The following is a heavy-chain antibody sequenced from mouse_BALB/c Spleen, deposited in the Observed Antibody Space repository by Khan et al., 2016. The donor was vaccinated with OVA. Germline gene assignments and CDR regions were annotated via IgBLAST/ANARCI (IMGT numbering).Heavy chain of an antibody. V-gene: IGHV2-9*02. CDR3: ARVYHPFYASDY. J-gene: IGHJ4*01. CDR1: GFSLTSYG. CDR2: ILAAGST. Sequence: QVQLKQSGPGLVAPSQSLSITCTVSGFSLTSYGVNWVRQPPGKGLEWLGVILAAGSTHCNSALMSRLRISKDNSKSQVFLTMNSLQTDDRAMNNCARVYHPFYASDYGGQGATVNVSS. D-gene: IGHD2-3*01.